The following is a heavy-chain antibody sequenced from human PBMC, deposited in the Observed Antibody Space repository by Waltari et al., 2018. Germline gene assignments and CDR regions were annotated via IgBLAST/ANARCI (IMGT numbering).Heavy chain of an antibody. Sequence: VQLLESGGGLVQPGGSLRLSCAASVVTVSSYAMGWVGQALGKGRGWVSAMSGSGGSTYDAASVKGRFTSSRDNSKNKLYMKMNSLRAEDTAVYYCANAEYYYGSGKYLDYWGQGTLVTVSS. CDR2: MSGSGGST. V-gene: IGHV3-23*01. D-gene: IGHD3-10*01. CDR1: VVTVSSYA. J-gene: IGHJ4*02. CDR3: ANAEYYYGSGKYLDY.